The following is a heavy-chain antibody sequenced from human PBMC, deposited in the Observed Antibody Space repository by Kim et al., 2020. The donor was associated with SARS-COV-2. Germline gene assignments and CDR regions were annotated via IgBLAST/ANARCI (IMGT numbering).Heavy chain of an antibody. CDR3: ARDNGDNDILPSYGMDV. Sequence: GGSLRLSCAASGFTFSSYSMNWVRQAPGKGLEWVSSISSSSSYIYYADSVKGRFTISRDNAKNSLYLQMNSLRAEDTAVYYCARDNGDNDILPSYGMDVWGQGTTVTVSS. V-gene: IGHV3-21*01. CDR2: ISSSSSYI. D-gene: IGHD3-9*01. J-gene: IGHJ6*02. CDR1: GFTFSSYS.